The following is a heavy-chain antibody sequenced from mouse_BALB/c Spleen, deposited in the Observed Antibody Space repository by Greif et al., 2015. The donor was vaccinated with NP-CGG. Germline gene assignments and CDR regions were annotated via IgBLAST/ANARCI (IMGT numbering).Heavy chain of an antibody. CDR3: ARQRNWIAY. J-gene: IGHJ3*01. V-gene: IGHV5-6*01. CDR1: GFTFSSYG. CDR2: ISSGGSYT. Sequence: EVQVVESGGDLVKPGGSLKLSCAASGFTFSSYGMSWVRQTPDKRLEWVATISSGGSYTYYPDSVKGRFTISRDNAKNTLYLQMSSLKSEDTAMYYCARQRNWIAYWGQGTLVTVSA.